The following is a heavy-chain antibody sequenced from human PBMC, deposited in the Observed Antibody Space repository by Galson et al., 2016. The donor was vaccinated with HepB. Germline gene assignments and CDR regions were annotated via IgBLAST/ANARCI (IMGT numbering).Heavy chain of an antibody. D-gene: IGHD5-12*01. J-gene: IGHJ5*01. Sequence: SLRLSCAASGFALSSFNMHWVRQTPGKGLEWISYISSSRNTIDYADSVKGRFTISRDDAKNSLYLQMNNLSVGDTAIYHCAQEVGWLRFAFGSWGQETLVTVSS. V-gene: IGHV3-48*01. CDR1: GFALSSFN. CDR3: AQEVGWLRFAFGS. CDR2: ISSSRNTI.